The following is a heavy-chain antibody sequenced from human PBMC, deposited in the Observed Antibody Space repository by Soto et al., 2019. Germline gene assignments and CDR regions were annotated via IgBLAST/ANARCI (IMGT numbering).Heavy chain of an antibody. V-gene: IGHV4-34*01. CDR1: GGSFSGYY. Sequence: QVQLQQWGAGLLKPSETLSLTCAVYGGSFSGYYWCWIRQPPGKGLEWIGEINHSGSTKYNPSLKSRVSISVDTSKNQFSLKLNSVTAADRAVYYYASLMTTVTHDLSHYWGQGTLVSVSS. CDR3: ASLMTTVTHDLSHY. CDR2: INHSGST. J-gene: IGHJ4*02. D-gene: IGHD4-17*01.